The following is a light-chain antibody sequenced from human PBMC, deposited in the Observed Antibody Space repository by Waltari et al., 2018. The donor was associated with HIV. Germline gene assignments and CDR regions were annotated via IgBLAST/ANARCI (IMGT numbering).Light chain of an antibody. Sequence: QSVLTQPPSVSAAPGPKVTISCSGSSSNLATTNVTWYHQLPGTAPKLLIYDNNKRPSGIPDRFSGSKSGTSATLGITGLQTGDEADYYCGTWDSSLSAGGVFGGGTKLTVL. CDR2: DNN. CDR3: GTWDSSLSAGGV. J-gene: IGLJ2*01. CDR1: SSNLATTN. V-gene: IGLV1-51*01.